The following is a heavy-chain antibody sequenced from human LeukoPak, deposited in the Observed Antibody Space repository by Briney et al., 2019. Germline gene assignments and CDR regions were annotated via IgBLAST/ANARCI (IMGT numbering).Heavy chain of an antibody. CDR1: GGSISSYY. J-gene: IGHJ3*02. CDR2: IYTSGST. Sequence: SETLSLTCTASGGSISSYYWSWIRQPAGKGLEWIGRIYTSGSTNYNPSLKSRVTMSVDTSKNQFSLKLSSVTTADTAVYYCARFKRYYDFWSGYPPNNDAFDIWGQGTMVTVSS. V-gene: IGHV4-4*07. D-gene: IGHD3-3*01. CDR3: ARFKRYYDFWSGYPPNNDAFDI.